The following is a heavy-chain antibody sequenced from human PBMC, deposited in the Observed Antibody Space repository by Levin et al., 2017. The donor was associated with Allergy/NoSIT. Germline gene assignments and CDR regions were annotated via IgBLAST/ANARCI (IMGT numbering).Heavy chain of an antibody. J-gene: IGHJ4*02. V-gene: IGHV3-7*01. Sequence: GGSLRLSCAASGFTFSVYWMSWVRQAPGKGLEWVANIKEDGSEKHYVDSVKGRFTISRDNVKNSLYLQMNSLRAEDTAVYYCARGLPYFDYWGQGTLVTVSS. CDR2: IKEDGSEK. CDR3: ARGLPYFDY. D-gene: IGHD5/OR15-5a*01. CDR1: GFTFSVYW.